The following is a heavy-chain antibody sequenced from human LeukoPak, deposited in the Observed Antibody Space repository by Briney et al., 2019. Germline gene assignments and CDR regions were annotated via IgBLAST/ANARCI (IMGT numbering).Heavy chain of an antibody. J-gene: IGHJ4*02. D-gene: IGHD6-19*01. CDR3: ARDSGSQWLVMGNDY. CDR2: ISPKNAKT. V-gene: IGHV1-18*01. Sequence: ASVKVSCKASNYTFTNYAITWVRQAPGQGLEWMGWISPKNAKTNYAQRLQGRVTMTTDASTTTAYMELRSLRSDDTAVYYCARDSGSQWLVMGNDYWGQGTLVTVSS. CDR1: NYTFTNYA.